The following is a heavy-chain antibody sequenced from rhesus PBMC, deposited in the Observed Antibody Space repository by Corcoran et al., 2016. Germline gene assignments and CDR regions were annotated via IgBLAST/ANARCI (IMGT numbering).Heavy chain of an antibody. CDR2: IKGNSGRT. CDR3: AREGSYYGLDS. J-gene: IGHJ6*01. D-gene: IGHD4-29*01. Sequence: QVQLQESGPGLVRPSETLSLTFAVPGGAFSRSWWSWIRQPPGKGLGWIGEIKGNSGRTNSNPSLKSRVTISKAASKNQFSLKLSSVTAADTAVYYCAREGSYYGLDSWGQGVVVTVSS. CDR1: GGAFSRSW. V-gene: IGHV4-80*01.